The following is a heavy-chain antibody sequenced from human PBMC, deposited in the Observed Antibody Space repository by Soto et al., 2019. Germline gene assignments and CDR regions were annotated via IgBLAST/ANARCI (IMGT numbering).Heavy chain of an antibody. CDR1: GFTFSIYA. V-gene: IGHV3-23*01. J-gene: IGHJ5*02. Sequence: PGGSLRLSCAASGFTFSIYAMSWVRQAPGKGLEWVSGISGSRVSTYYADSVKGRFTISRDNSKNTLYLQMNSLRVEDTAVYYCANYYVGGTYNWFDPWGQGTLVTVSS. CDR2: ISGSRVST. CDR3: ANYYVGGTYNWFDP. D-gene: IGHD3-22*01.